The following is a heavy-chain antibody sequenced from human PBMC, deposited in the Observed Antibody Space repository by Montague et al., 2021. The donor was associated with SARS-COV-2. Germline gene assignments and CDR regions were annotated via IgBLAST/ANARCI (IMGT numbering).Heavy chain of an antibody. J-gene: IGHJ6*02. CDR3: ARINSDPLDYYYYGTDV. V-gene: IGHV2-70*01. D-gene: IGHD1-1*01. CDR2: IDWDDDK. CDR1: GFSLSTSGMC. Sequence: PALVKPTQTLTLTCTFSGFSLSTSGMCVSWIRQPPGKALEWLALIDWDDDKYYSTSLKTRLTISKDTSKNQVVLTMTNMDPVDTATYYCARINSDPLDYYYYGTDVWGQGTTVTVSS.